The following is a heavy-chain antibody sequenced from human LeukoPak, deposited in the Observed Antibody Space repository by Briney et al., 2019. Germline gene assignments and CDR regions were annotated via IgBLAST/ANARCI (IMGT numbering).Heavy chain of an antibody. CDR1: GFTFSSYA. J-gene: IGHJ4*02. Sequence: PGGSLRLSCAASGFTFSSYAMSWVRQAPGKGLEWVSAISGSGGSTYYADSVKGRFTISRNNSKNTLYLQMNSLRAEDTAVYYCAGRISLAAAADYWGQGTLVTVSS. CDR3: AGRISLAAAADY. CDR2: ISGSGGST. D-gene: IGHD6-13*01. V-gene: IGHV3-23*01.